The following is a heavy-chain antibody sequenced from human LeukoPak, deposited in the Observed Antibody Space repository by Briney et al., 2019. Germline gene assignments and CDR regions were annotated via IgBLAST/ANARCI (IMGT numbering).Heavy chain of an antibody. J-gene: IGHJ2*01. D-gene: IGHD4-23*01. Sequence: PSETLSLTCTVSGGSISSYYWSWIRQPPGKGLEWIGYIYYSGSTNYNPSLKSRVTISVDTSKNQFSLKLSSVTAADTAVYYCAGDYVTTVAYWYFDLWGRGTLVTVSS. CDR3: AGDYVTTVAYWYFDL. CDR1: GGSISSYY. V-gene: IGHV4-59*01. CDR2: IYYSGST.